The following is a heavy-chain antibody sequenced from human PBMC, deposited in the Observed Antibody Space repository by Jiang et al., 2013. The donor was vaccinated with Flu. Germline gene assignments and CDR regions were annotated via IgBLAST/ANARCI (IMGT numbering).Heavy chain of an antibody. Sequence: GSGLVKPSETLSLTCTVSGGSISSSTYYWGWIRQPPGKGLEWIGSIYYTGSTYYNPSLKSRVTISLDMSENQLSLKLNSVTAADTAVYYCASLSVTGHSRTWGLGTLVTVSS. J-gene: IGHJ5*02. CDR2: IYYTGST. V-gene: IGHV4-39*01. CDR3: ASLSVTGHSRT. D-gene: IGHD3-9*01. CDR1: GGSISSSTYY.